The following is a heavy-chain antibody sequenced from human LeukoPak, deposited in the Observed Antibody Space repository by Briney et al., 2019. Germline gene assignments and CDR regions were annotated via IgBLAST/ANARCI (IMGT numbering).Heavy chain of an antibody. D-gene: IGHD3-22*01. CDR3: AKGDTSGYYYALFDY. V-gene: IGHV3-23*01. CDR2: ISGSGGST. CDR1: GFTFISYA. Sequence: GGSLRLSCAASGFTFISYAMTWVRQAPGKGLKWASVISGSGGSTYYADSVKGRFTISRDNSKNTLYLQMNSLRAEDTAVYYCAKGDTSGYYYALFDYWGQGTLVTVSS. J-gene: IGHJ4*02.